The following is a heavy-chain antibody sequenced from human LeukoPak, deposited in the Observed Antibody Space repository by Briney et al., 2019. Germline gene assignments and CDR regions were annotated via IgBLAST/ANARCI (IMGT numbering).Heavy chain of an antibody. D-gene: IGHD5-12*01. CDR1: GGSISSYY. Sequence: SETLSLTCTVSGGSISSYYWSWIRQPPGKGLEWIGYIYYSGSTNYNPSLKSRVTISVDTSKNQFSLKLSSVTAADTAVYYCARCEVEWLRLPSYYMDVWGKGTTVTVSS. CDR3: ARCEVEWLRLPSYYMDV. J-gene: IGHJ6*03. CDR2: IYYSGST. V-gene: IGHV4-59*01.